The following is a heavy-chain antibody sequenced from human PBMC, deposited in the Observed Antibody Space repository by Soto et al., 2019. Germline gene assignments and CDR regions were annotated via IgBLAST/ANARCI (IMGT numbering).Heavy chain of an antibody. CDR2: IVVGSGNT. Sequence: GASVKVSCKASGFTFTSSAVQWVRQARGQRLEWIGWIVVGSGNTNYAQKFQERVTITRDMSTSTAYMELSSLRSEDTAVYYCAADLVPDTAMVTYYFDYWGPGTLVTVSS. J-gene: IGHJ4*02. CDR1: GFTFTSSA. D-gene: IGHD5-18*01. V-gene: IGHV1-58*01. CDR3: AADLVPDTAMVTYYFDY.